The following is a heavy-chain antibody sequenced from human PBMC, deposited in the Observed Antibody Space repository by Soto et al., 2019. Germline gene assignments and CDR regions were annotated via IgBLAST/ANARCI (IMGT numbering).Heavy chain of an antibody. J-gene: IGHJ6*02. CDR1: GGSISSYY. D-gene: IGHD2-15*01. V-gene: IGHV4-59*01. Sequence: QVQLQESGPGLVKPSETLSLTCTVSGGSISSYYWSWIRQPPGKGLEWIGYIYYSGSTNYNPSLQSRVTISVDTSKNQFSLKLSSVTAADTAVYYCARVLAVRSYYYYGMDVWGQGTTVTVSS. CDR2: IYYSGST. CDR3: ARVLAVRSYYYYGMDV.